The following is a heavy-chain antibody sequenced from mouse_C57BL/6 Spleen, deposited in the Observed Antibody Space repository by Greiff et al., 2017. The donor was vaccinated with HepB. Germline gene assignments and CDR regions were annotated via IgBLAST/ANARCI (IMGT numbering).Heavy chain of an antibody. CDR3: ARGEGYGKDLWYFDV. J-gene: IGHJ1*03. CDR2: IYPGDGDT. CDR1: GYAFSSYW. D-gene: IGHD2-1*01. Sequence: QVQLKESGAELVKPGASVKISCKASGYAFSSYWMNWVKQRPGKGLEWIGQIYPGDGDTNYNGKFKGKATLTADTSSSTAYMQLSSLTSEDSAVYFCARGEGYGKDLWYFDVWGTGTTVTVSS. V-gene: IGHV1-80*01.